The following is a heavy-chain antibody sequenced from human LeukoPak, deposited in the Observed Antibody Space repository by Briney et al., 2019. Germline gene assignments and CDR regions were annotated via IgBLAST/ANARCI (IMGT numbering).Heavy chain of an antibody. V-gene: IGHV1-69*13. J-gene: IGHJ5*02. CDR1: GGTFSSYA. Sequence: GASVKVSCKASGGTFSSYAISWVRQAPGQGLEWMGGIIPIFGTANYAQKSQGRVTITADESTSTAYMELSSLRSEDTAVYYCARAITARLGAGNWFDPWGQGTLVTVSS. CDR3: ARAITARLGAGNWFDP. CDR2: IIPIFGTA. D-gene: IGHD1-14*01.